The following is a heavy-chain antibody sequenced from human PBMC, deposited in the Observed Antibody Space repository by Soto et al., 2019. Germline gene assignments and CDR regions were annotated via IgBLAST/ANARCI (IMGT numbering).Heavy chain of an antibody. CDR1: GFTFSSYG. J-gene: IGHJ4*02. Sequence: GGSLRLSCAASGFTFSSYGMHWVRQAPGKGLEWVAVISYDGSNKYYADSVKGRFTISRDNSKNTLYLQMNSLRAEDTAVYYCAKDLYYYDSRGQTQTDYWGQGALVTVFS. D-gene: IGHD3-22*01. CDR3: AKDLYYYDSRGQTQTDY. CDR2: ISYDGSNK. V-gene: IGHV3-30*18.